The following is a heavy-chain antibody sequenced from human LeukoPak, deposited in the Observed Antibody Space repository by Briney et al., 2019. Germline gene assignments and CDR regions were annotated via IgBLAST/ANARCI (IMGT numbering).Heavy chain of an antibody. CDR1: GFTLSQYW. CDR2: SSGDGTST. V-gene: IGHV3-74*01. Sequence: GGSLRLSCVASGFTLSQYWMYWVRQAPGKGPVSVSRSSGDGTSTHYADFVQGRFTISRDNAKNTLYLQMNSLRGDDTAVYYCTRDFRNKGLDPWGQGTPVTVSS. J-gene: IGHJ5*02. CDR3: TRDFRNKGLDP. D-gene: IGHD2/OR15-2a*01.